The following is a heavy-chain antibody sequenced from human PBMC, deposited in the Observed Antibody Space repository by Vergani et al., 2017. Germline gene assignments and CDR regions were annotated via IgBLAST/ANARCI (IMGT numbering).Heavy chain of an antibody. J-gene: IGHJ5*02. CDR2: MIPTFDSK. Sequence: QVTLLQSGAAVRKPGSSVTVSCKASGDTFSNYAITWVRQAPGQGLQWMGRMIPTFDSKNYAPRFQGRVTLTAVASASTAYMELTTLTSEDTAVDFCARGASYFDSGGYADTWGQGTLVTVS. D-gene: IGHD3-22*01. V-gene: IGHV1-69*13. CDR3: ARGASYFDSGGYADT. CDR1: GDTFSNYA.